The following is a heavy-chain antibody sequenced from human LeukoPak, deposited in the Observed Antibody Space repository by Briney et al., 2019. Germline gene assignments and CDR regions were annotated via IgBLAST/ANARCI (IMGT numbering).Heavy chain of an antibody. CDR3: ARSIAVAGTLDY. Sequence: ASVKVSCNASGYTFAGFYMHWARQAPGQGPEWMGWINPNSGGTNYAQKFQGRVTMTRDTSISTAYMELSRLRSDDTAVYYCARSIAVAGTLDYTGQGNLVTVSS. D-gene: IGHD6-19*01. J-gene: IGHJ4*02. CDR1: GYTFAGFY. V-gene: IGHV1-2*02. CDR2: INPNSGGT.